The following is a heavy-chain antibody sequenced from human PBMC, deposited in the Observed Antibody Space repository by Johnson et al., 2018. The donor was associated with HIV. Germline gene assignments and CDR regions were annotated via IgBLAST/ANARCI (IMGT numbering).Heavy chain of an antibody. J-gene: IGHJ3*01. V-gene: IGHV3-53*01. CDR3: ARAYYDSSGYYPHAFHV. CDR1: GFSVSSNY. D-gene: IGHD3-22*01. CDR2: IYRGGNT. Sequence: VQLVESGGGLIQPGGSLGVSCEASGFSVSSNYMSWVRQAPGKGLEWVSSIYRGGNTYYADSVKGRFTISRDNSENTLYLQMNSLRAEDTAVYYCARAYYDSSGYYPHAFHVWGQGTMVTVSS.